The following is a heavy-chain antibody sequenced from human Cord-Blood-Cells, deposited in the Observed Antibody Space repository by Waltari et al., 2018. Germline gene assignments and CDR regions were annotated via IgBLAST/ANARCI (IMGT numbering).Heavy chain of an antibody. CDR3: AREVYYDFWSGYYYYYYGMDV. J-gene: IGHJ6*02. D-gene: IGHD3-3*01. CDR1: GFTFSSYA. V-gene: IGHV3-30-3*01. CDR2: ISYDGSNK. Sequence: QVQLVESGGGVVQPGRSLRLSCAASGFTFSSYAMHWVRQAQGKGLEWVAVISYDGSNKYYADSVKGRFTISRDNSKNTLYLQMNSLRAEDTAVYYCAREVYYDFWSGYYYYYYGMDVWGQGTTVTVSS.